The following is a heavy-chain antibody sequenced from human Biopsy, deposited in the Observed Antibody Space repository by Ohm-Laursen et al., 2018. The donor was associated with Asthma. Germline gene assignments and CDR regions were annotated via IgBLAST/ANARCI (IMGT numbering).Heavy chain of an antibody. D-gene: IGHD6-13*01. CDR2: IYYSGTT. V-gene: IGHV4-39*01. Sequence: TLSLTCSLSSGSGGYMRSGNYYWGWIRQPPGKGLEWIGSIYYSGTTYYNQSLESRVTVSADTSKNQFSLKLTSVTAADTAVYYCVRGSSSWHHGPFHYYYGLDVWGQGTTATVSS. CDR1: SGSGGYMRSGNYY. J-gene: IGHJ6*02. CDR3: VRGSSSWHHGPFHYYYGLDV.